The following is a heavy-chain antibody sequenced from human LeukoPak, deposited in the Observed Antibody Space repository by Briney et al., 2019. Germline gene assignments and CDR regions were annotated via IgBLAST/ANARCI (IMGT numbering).Heavy chain of an antibody. V-gene: IGHV3-23*01. CDR3: AKARSGSSSSCYNY. J-gene: IGHJ4*02. Sequence: HPGGSLRLSCAASGFTFSSYAMSWVRQAPGKGLEWVSGISDSGGTTDYADSVKGRFAISRDNSNNTLYLQMNSLRAEDTAVYYCAKARSGSSSSCYNYWGQGTLVTVSS. CDR2: ISDSGGTT. D-gene: IGHD2-2*02. CDR1: GFTFSSYA.